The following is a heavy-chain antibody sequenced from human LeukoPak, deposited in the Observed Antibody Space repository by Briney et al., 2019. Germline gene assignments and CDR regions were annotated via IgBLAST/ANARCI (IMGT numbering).Heavy chain of an antibody. CDR2: IYTSGST. CDR3: ARASITIFGVAYGMDV. J-gene: IGHJ6*02. CDR1: GGSISSGSYY. Sequence: SQTLSLTCTVSGGSISSGSYYWSWIRQPAGQGLEWIGRIYTSGSTNYNPSLKSRVTISVDTSKNQFSLKLSSVTAADTAVYYCARASITIFGVAYGMDVWGQGTTVTVSS. D-gene: IGHD3-3*01. V-gene: IGHV4-61*02.